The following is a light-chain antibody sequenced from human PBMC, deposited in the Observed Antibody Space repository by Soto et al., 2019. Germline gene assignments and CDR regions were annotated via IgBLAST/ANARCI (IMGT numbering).Light chain of an antibody. Sequence: EIVLTQSPGTLSLSPGERATLSCGASQSVSSSSFAWYQQKPGQAPRLLMYATSSRATGIPDRFSGSGSGTDFTLTISRLDPEDFAVYYCQQYGDLPFTYGQGTKMEIK. V-gene: IGKV3-20*01. CDR1: QSVSSSS. CDR2: ATS. J-gene: IGKJ2*01. CDR3: QQYGDLPFT.